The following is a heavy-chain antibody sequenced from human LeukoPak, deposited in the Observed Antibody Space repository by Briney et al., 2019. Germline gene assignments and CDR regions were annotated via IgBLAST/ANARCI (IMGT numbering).Heavy chain of an antibody. Sequence: SETLSLTCTVSGGSISSYYWSWIRKPPGKGLEWIGYIYYSGSTNYNPSLKSRVTISVDTSKNQFSLKLSSVTAADTAVYYCARSGGEQVDYWGQGTLVTVSS. CDR3: ARSGGEQVDY. J-gene: IGHJ4*02. V-gene: IGHV4-59*01. CDR1: GGSISSYY. CDR2: IYYSGST. D-gene: IGHD1-26*01.